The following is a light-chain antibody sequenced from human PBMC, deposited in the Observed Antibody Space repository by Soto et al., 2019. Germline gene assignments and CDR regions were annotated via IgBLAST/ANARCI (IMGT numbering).Light chain of an antibody. V-gene: IGKV1-6*01. J-gene: IGKJ4*01. Sequence: IQMTQSPSALAASGGYRFTITCRASQGIRNDLGWYQQKPGKAPKLLIYAASSLQSGVPSRFSGSGSGTDFTLTISSLQPEDFATYYCLQDYNYPLTFGGGTKVDIK. CDR2: AAS. CDR1: QGIRND. CDR3: LQDYNYPLT.